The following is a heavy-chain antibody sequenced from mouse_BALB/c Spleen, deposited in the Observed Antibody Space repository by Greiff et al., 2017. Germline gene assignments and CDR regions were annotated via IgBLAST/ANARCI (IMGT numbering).Heavy chain of an antibody. CDR1: GFTFSSYT. V-gene: IGHV5-12-2*01. J-gene: IGHJ3*01. CDR3: ARHAGYGGAWFAY. Sequence: EVKVVESGGGLVKPGGSLKLSCAASGFTFSSYTMSWVRQTPEKRLEWVAYISNGGGSTYYPDTVKGRFTISRDNAKNTLYLQMSSLKSEDTAMYYCARHAGYGGAWFAYWGQGTLVTVSA. D-gene: IGHD2-2*01. CDR2: ISNGGGST.